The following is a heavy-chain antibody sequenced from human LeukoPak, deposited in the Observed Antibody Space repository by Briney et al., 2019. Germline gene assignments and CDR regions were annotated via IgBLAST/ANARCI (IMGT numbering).Heavy chain of an antibody. CDR2: INPNSGGT. J-gene: IGHJ4*02. V-gene: IGHV1-2*02. CDR1: GYTFTGYY. D-gene: IGHD6-13*01. Sequence: ASVKVSCKASGYTFTGYYMHWVRQAPGQGLEWMGWINPNSGGTNYAQKFQGRVTMTRNTSISTAYMELSRLRSDDTAVYYCAMGIAAAGTFDYWGQGALVTVSS. CDR3: AMGIAAAGTFDY.